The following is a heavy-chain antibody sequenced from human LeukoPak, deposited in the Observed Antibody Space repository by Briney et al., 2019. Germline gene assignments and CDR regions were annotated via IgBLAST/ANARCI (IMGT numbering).Heavy chain of an antibody. Sequence: GGSLRLSCAASGFTFSSYSMNWVRQAPGKGLEWVSYISSGSGTIYYADSVKGRFTISRDNAKNSLYLQMNSLRAEDTAVYYCASLRFLEWLLSDGNWFDPWGQGTLVTVSS. CDR3: ASLRFLEWLLSDGNWFDP. D-gene: IGHD3-3*01. CDR2: ISSGSGTI. CDR1: GFTFSSYS. V-gene: IGHV3-48*01. J-gene: IGHJ5*02.